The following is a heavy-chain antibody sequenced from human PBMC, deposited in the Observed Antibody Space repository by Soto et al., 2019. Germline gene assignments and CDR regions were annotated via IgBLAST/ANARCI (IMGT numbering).Heavy chain of an antibody. D-gene: IGHD4-17*01. CDR2: INPSGGST. CDR1: GYTFTSYY. Sequence: GASVKVSCKASGYTFTSYYMHWVRQAPGQGLEWMGIINPSGGSTSYAQKFQGRVTMTRDTSTSTVYMELSSLRSEDTAVYYCARGNPLGGYYGGNSPRVDYWGQGTLVTVSS. CDR3: ARGNPLGGYYGGNSPRVDY. V-gene: IGHV1-46*03. J-gene: IGHJ4*02.